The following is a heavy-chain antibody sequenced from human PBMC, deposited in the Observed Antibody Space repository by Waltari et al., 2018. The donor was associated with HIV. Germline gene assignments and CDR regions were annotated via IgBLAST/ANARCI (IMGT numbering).Heavy chain of an antibody. CDR3: GKDLTPGGLDV. CDR1: GFTFDKYA. V-gene: IGHV3-9*01. CDR2: FSLESDRI. Sequence: EVQLVESGGGLVQPGGSLRLSCAVSGFTFDKYAMHWVRQVPGKGLEWVSGFSLESDRIDYADSVKGRFTVSRDNAKNSLYLQMNSLRVEDTALYYCGKDLTPGGLDVWGQGTTVIVSS. J-gene: IGHJ6*02.